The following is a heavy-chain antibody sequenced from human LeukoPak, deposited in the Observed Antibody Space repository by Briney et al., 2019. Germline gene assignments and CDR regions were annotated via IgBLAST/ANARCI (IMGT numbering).Heavy chain of an antibody. V-gene: IGHV3-20*04. CDR2: INWNGGST. CDR1: GFTFDDYG. D-gene: IGHD3-3*01. Sequence: GGSLRLSCAASGFTFDDYGMSWVRQAPGKGLEWVSGINWNGGSTGYADSVKGRFTISRDNAKNSLYLQMNSLRAEDTALYYCARDLIVTSGYPNGLDYWGQGTLVTVSS. J-gene: IGHJ4*02. CDR3: ARDLIVTSGYPNGLDY.